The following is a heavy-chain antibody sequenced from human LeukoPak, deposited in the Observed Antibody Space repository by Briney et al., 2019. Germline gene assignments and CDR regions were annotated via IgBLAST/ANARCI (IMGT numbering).Heavy chain of an antibody. Sequence: SETLSLTCTVAGVSISTYYWNWIRQTPGKGLEWIGHISNGNTDYNPSLKGRVTISVDTSKNQFSLRLTSVTAADTAVYYCARDKAHSYGRYFDPWGQGALVIVSS. V-gene: IGHV4-59*01. J-gene: IGHJ5*02. CDR3: ARDKAHSYGRYFDP. CDR2: ISNGNT. CDR1: GVSISTYY. D-gene: IGHD5-18*01.